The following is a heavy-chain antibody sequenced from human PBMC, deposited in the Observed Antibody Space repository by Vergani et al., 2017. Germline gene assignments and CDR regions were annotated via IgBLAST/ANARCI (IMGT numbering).Heavy chain of an antibody. CDR2: ISSSSSYI. CDR3: ARDGHYCSSTSCAEDAFDI. V-gene: IGHV3-21*01. Sequence: EVQLVESGGGLVKPGGSLRLSCAASGFTFSSYSMNWVRQAPGKGLEWVSSISSSSSYIDYADSVKGRFTISRDNAKNSLYLQMNSLRAEDTAVYYCARDGHYCSSTSCAEDAFDIWGQGTMVTVSS. D-gene: IGHD2-2*01. CDR1: GFTFSSYS. J-gene: IGHJ3*02.